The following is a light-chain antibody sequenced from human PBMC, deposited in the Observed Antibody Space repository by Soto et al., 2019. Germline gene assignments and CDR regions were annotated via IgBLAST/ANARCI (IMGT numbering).Light chain of an antibody. CDR3: CSYAGSYTYV. J-gene: IGLJ1*01. V-gene: IGLV2-11*01. Sequence: QSALTQPRSXXXXPGQSVTISCTGTSSDVGGYNYVSWYQQHPGKAPKLMIYDVSKRPSGVPDRFSGSKSGNTASLTISGLQAEDEADYYCCSYAGSYTYVFGTGTKVTVL. CDR2: DVS. CDR1: SSDVGGYNY.